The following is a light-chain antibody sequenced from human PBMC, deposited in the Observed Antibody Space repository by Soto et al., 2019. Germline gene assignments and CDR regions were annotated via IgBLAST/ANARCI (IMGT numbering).Light chain of an antibody. J-gene: IGLJ3*02. Sequence: QSALTQPASVSGSPGQSVTISCTGTSSDVGNYNHVSWYQQHPGKAPKLMIYEATQRPSGVSNRFSASKSGNTASLTISGLQAEDESDYYCCSYAGSQTWVFGGGTQLTVL. CDR2: EAT. CDR1: SSDVGNYNH. V-gene: IGLV2-23*01. CDR3: CSYAGSQTWV.